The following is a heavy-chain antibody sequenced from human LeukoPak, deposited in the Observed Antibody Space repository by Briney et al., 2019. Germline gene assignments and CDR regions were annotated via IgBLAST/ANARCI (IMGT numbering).Heavy chain of an antibody. CDR2: IYYSGST. CDR3: ATKSYYIGY. J-gene: IGHJ4*02. CDR1: GGSVSSGSYY. V-gene: IGHV4-61*01. Sequence: PSETLSLTCTVSGGSVSSGSYYWSWIRQPPGKGLEWIGYIYYSGSTNYNPSLKSRVTISVDTSKNQFSLKLSSVTAADTAVYYCATKSYYIGYWGQGTLVTVSS.